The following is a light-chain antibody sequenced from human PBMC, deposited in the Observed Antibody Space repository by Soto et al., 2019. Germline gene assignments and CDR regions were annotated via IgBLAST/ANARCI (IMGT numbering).Light chain of an antibody. J-gene: IGKJ1*01. Sequence: EIVMTQSPATLSLSLGQRATLSCRASRSVSSSLAWFQQKPGRAPRLLVYGASTRATGIPARFSGSGSGTDFTLTISSLQPDDFATYYCQQYDTYSTFGQGTKVDIK. CDR1: RSVSSS. V-gene: IGKV3-15*01. CDR3: QQYDTYST. CDR2: GAS.